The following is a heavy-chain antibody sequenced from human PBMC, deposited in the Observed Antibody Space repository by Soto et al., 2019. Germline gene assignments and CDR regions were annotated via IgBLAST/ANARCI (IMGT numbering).Heavy chain of an antibody. V-gene: IGHV4-4*07. Sequence: QVRLQESGPGLVKPSETLSLTCTVSGASISNYYWSWIRQPAGKGLECLGRSYASGTTTYNPSLRSRVTMSVDTSKNQFSLNLNSVTAADTAVYYCARESRSELGTVEYWGQGTLVTVSS. CDR3: ARESRSELGTVEY. CDR1: GASISNYY. J-gene: IGHJ4*02. CDR2: SYASGTT. D-gene: IGHD1-1*01.